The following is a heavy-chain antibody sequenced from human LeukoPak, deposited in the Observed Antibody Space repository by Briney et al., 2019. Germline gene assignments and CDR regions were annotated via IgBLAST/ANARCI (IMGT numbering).Heavy chain of an antibody. V-gene: IGHV3-30*02. CDR1: GFTFSSYG. J-gene: IGHJ4*02. D-gene: IGHD2-2*02. CDR3: AKDPRDCRTTNCYMAAAGFDY. CDR2: IRYDGSNR. Sequence: GGSLRLSCAASGFTFSSYGMHWVRQAPGKGLEWVAFIRYDGSNRYYADSVKVRFSIPRDNSKNILYLQMNSLRAEDTAVYYCAKDPRDCRTTNCYMAAAGFDYWGQGTLVTVSS.